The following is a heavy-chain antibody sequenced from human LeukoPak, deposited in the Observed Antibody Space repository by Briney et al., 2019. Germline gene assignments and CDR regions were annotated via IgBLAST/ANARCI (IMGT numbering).Heavy chain of an antibody. CDR3: AKDGPYYYDSSGYPAL. CDR2: ISGSGGST. Sequence: GGSLRLSCVASGFTFSSYGMNWVRQAPGKGLEWVSAISGSGGSTYYADSVKGRFTISRDNSKNTLYLQMNSLRAEDTAVYYCAKDGPYYYDSSGYPALWGQGTLVTVSS. CDR1: GFTFSSYG. V-gene: IGHV3-23*01. D-gene: IGHD3-22*01. J-gene: IGHJ4*02.